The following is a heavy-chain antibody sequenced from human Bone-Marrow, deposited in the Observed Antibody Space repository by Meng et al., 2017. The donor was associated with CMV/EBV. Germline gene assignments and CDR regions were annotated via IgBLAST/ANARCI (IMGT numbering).Heavy chain of an antibody. J-gene: IGHJ4*02. CDR3: AKARSVVTPYYFDY. V-gene: IGHV3-23*01. Sequence: GESLKISCAVSGFTFSNYAMSWIRQAPGKGLEWVSAITASGGSTYYADSVKGRFTISRDNSKDTVSMQMNSLRAEDTAMYYCAKARSVVTPYYFDYWGQGTRVTVSS. D-gene: IGHD4-23*01. CDR1: GFTFSNYA. CDR2: ITASGGST.